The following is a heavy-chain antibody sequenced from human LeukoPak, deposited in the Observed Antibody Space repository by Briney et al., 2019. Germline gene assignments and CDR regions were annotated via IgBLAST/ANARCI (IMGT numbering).Heavy chain of an antibody. J-gene: IGHJ4*02. CDR3: AKLRGWYSSSWYGEN. Sequence: GGSLRLSCAASGFTVSSHYMSWVRQAPGKGLEWVSSITGSGGDTYYADSVKGRFTISRDNPKNTLFLQMNSLRAEDTAVYYCAKLRGWYSSSWYGENWGQGTLVTVSS. CDR2: ITGSGGDT. CDR1: GFTVSSHY. D-gene: IGHD6-13*01. V-gene: IGHV3-23*01.